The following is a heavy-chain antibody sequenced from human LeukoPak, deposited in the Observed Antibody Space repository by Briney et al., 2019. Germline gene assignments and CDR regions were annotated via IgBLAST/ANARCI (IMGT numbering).Heavy chain of an antibody. CDR2: IYTSGST. V-gene: IGHV4-61*02. D-gene: IGHD3-10*01. CDR3: AREYYGSGSYP. Sequence: SETLSLTCTVSGGSISSGSYYWSWIRQPAGKGLEWIGRIYTSGSTNYNPSLKSRVTISVDTSKNQFSLKLSSVTAADTAVHYCAREYYGSGSYPWGQGTLVTVSS. J-gene: IGHJ5*02. CDR1: GGSISSGSYY.